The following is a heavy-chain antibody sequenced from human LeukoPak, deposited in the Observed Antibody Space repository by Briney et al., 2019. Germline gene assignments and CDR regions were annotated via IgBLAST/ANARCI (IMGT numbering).Heavy chain of an antibody. Sequence: GGSVKVSCKVSGYTLTELSMHWVRQAPGKGLEWMGGFDPEDGETIYAQKFQGRVTMTEDTSTDTAYMELSSLRSEDTAVYYCATDPHSSSWYVPYWGQGTLVTVSS. V-gene: IGHV1-24*01. J-gene: IGHJ4*02. CDR3: ATDPHSSSWYVPY. D-gene: IGHD6-13*01. CDR2: FDPEDGET. CDR1: GYTLTELS.